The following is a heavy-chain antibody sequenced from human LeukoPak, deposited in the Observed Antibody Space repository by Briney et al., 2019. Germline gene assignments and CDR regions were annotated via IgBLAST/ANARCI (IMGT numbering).Heavy chain of an antibody. D-gene: IGHD6-13*01. Sequence: EASVKVSCKASGYTFTGYYMHWVRQAPGQGLEWMGWINPNSGGTNYAQKFQGRVTMTRDTSISTAYLALSNLRSDDTAMYYCARGIYGGNSPLVDLWGQGTLVTVSS. V-gene: IGHV1-2*02. CDR1: GYTFTGYY. CDR3: ARGIYGGNSPLVDL. CDR2: INPNSGGT. J-gene: IGHJ5*02.